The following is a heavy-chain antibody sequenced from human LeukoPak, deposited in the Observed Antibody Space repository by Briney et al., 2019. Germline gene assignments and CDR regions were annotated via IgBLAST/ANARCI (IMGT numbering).Heavy chain of an antibody. CDR2: IWYDGSNK. D-gene: IGHD6-13*01. V-gene: IGHV3-33*01. CDR3: ARDQTEYSSSWYQGGYDAFDI. Sequence: GGSLRLSCAASGFTFSSYGMHWVRQAPGKGLEWVAVIWYDGSNKYYADSVKGRFTISRDNSKNTLYLQMNSLRAEDTAVYYCARDQTEYSSSWYQGGYDAFDIWGQGTMVTVSS. CDR1: GFTFSSYG. J-gene: IGHJ3*02.